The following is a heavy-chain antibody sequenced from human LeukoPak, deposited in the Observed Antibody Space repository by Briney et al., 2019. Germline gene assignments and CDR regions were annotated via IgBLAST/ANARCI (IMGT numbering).Heavy chain of an antibody. Sequence: SETLSLTCSVSGDSISSNYWSWIRQPPGKGLEWIGYFYYSGSSKYNSSLKSRVTIFADTSKNQFSLRLSSLSAANTAVYYCARARGSSSAVDYWGQGTLVTVSS. D-gene: IGHD6-6*01. J-gene: IGHJ4*02. CDR2: FYYSGSS. CDR3: ARARGSSSAVDY. CDR1: GDSISSNY. V-gene: IGHV4-59*08.